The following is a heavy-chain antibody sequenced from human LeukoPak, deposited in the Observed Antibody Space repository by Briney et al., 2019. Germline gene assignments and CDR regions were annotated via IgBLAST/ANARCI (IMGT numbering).Heavy chain of an antibody. J-gene: IGHJ4*02. D-gene: IGHD3-22*01. Sequence: SETLSLTCTVSGGSISSYYWSWMRQPPGKGLEWIGYIYYSGSNNYNPSLKSRVTISVDTSKNQLSLKLSSVTAADTAVYYCARSPGSSGYYPHYWGQGTLVTVSS. V-gene: IGHV4-59*12. CDR2: IYYSGSN. CDR3: ARSPGSSGYYPHY. CDR1: GGSISSYY.